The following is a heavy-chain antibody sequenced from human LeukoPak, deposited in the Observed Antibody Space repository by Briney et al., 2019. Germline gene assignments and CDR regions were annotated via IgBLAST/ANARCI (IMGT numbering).Heavy chain of an antibody. CDR3: ASYGSGRDAFDI. V-gene: IGHV3-21*01. D-gene: IGHD3-10*01. J-gene: IGHJ3*02. CDR2: ISGSSSYI. CDR1: GFSLSSYS. Sequence: GGSLRLSCAASGFSLSSYSLNWVRQAPGKGLEWVSSISGSSSYIYYADSVKGRFTISRDNAKNSLYLQMNSLRAEDAAVYYCASYGSGRDAFDIWGQGTMVTVSS.